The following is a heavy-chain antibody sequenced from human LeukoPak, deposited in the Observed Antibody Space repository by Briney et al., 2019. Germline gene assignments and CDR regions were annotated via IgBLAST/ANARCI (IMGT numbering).Heavy chain of an antibody. CDR2: VYTSGST. CDR1: GGCISSGSYY. Sequence: PSETLSLTCTVSGGCISSGSYYWSWIRQPAGKGLEWIGRVYTSGSTNYNPSLKSRVTISVDTSKNQFSLKLRPVTAADTAVYYCARDSPHYYYDSSGYWDWGQGTLVTVSS. J-gene: IGHJ1*01. V-gene: IGHV4-61*02. CDR3: ARDSPHYYYDSSGYWD. D-gene: IGHD3-22*01.